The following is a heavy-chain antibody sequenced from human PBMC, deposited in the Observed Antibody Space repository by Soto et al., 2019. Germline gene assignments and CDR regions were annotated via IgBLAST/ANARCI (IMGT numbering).Heavy chain of an antibody. V-gene: IGHV4-59*01. CDR1: GGSISSYY. CDR3: ARDAQDSSSWYWFDP. J-gene: IGHJ5*02. Sequence: SETLSLTCTVSGGSISSYYWSWILQPPWKGLEWIGYIYYSGSTNYNTSIKSRVNISVDTSKSQFSLKLSSVTAADTAVYYCARDAQDSSSWYWFDPWGQGTLVTVSS. D-gene: IGHD6-13*01. CDR2: IYYSGST.